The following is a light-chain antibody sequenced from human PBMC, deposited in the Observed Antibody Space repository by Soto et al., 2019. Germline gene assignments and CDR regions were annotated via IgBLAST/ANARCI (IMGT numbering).Light chain of an antibody. CDR2: VAS. CDR1: KSFSSN. Sequence: EIVMTQSPATLSVSPGERATLSCRASKSFSSNLAWYQQKPGQAPSLRIYVASTRATGSPARFSGSGSGTEFTLTISSLQYEDFAVYYCQQYNNWPPLTFGGGTKVEIK. J-gene: IGKJ4*01. V-gene: IGKV3-15*01. CDR3: QQYNNWPPLT.